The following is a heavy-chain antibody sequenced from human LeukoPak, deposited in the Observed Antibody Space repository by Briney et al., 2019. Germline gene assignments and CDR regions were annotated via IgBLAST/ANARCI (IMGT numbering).Heavy chain of an antibody. Sequence: GGSLRLSCAASGFTFSSYAMHWVRQAPGKGLEWVAVISYDGSNKYYADSVKGRFTISRDNAKNSLYLQMNSLRAEDTAVYYCARGLSVFDYWGQGTLVTVSS. CDR3: ARGLSVFDY. CDR2: ISYDGSNK. D-gene: IGHD2-8*01. J-gene: IGHJ4*02. CDR1: GFTFSSYA. V-gene: IGHV3-30-3*01.